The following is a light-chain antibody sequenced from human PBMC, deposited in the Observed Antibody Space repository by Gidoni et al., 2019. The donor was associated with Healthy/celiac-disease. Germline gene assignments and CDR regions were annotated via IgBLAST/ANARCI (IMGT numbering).Light chain of an antibody. Sequence: DIQMTQSPSTLSASVGDRVTITCRASQSISSWLAWYQHKPGKAPKLLIYKASSLESGVPSRFSGSGSGTEFTLTISSLQPDDCATYYCQQYNSYSLLTFGGGTKVEIK. CDR3: QQYNSYSLLT. CDR1: QSISSW. CDR2: KAS. J-gene: IGKJ4*01. V-gene: IGKV1-5*03.